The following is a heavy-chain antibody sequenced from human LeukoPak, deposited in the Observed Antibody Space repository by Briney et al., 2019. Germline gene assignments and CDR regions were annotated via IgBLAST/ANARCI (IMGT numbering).Heavy chain of an antibody. CDR1: GFSLSTSGVG. D-gene: IGHD3-22*01. Sequence: SGPTLVKPTQTLTRTCTFSGFSLSTSGVGVGWIRQPPGKALEWLALIYWDDDKRYSPSLKSRLTITKDTSKNQVVLTMTNMDPVDTATYYCAHRSLIEPPEEWFDPWGQGTLVTVSS. V-gene: IGHV2-5*02. CDR2: IYWDDDK. CDR3: AHRSLIEPPEEWFDP. J-gene: IGHJ5*02.